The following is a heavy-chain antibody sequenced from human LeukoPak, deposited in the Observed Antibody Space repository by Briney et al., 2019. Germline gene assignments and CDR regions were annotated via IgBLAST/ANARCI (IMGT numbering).Heavy chain of an antibody. V-gene: IGHV3-30*01. J-gene: IGHJ4*02. CDR1: EFTFSHFA. D-gene: IGHD2-2*01. Sequence: GGSLRLSCAVSEFTFSHFAMHWVRQAPGKGLEWVAVVSSHGNDGYYADSVKGRFTISRDNSKNTLYLQIDSLRAEDTAIYYCTRDAYHFNDFDYWGQRTLVTVSS. CDR2: VSSHGNDG. CDR3: TRDAYHFNDFDY.